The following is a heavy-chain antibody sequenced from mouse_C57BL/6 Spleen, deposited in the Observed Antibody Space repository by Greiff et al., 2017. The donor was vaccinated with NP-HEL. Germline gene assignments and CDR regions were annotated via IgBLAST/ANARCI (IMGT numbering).Heavy chain of an antibody. Sequence: VKLMESGPGLVQPSQSLSITCTVSGFSLTSYGVHWVRQSPGKGLEWLGVIWSGGSTDYNAAFISRLSISKDNSKSQVFFKMNSLQADDTAIYYCARNSVYYDYDVGVFDYWGQGTTLTVSS. CDR2: IWSGGST. CDR1: GFSLTSYG. J-gene: IGHJ2*01. D-gene: IGHD2-4*01. V-gene: IGHV2-2*01. CDR3: ARNSVYYDYDVGVFDY.